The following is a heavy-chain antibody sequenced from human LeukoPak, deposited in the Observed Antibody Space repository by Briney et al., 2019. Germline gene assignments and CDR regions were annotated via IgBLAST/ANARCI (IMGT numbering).Heavy chain of an antibody. D-gene: IGHD3-10*01. J-gene: IGHJ3*02. CDR1: GFTFSSYA. CDR3: AKERVRGVIFDAFDI. CDR2: MSYDGNNR. V-gene: IGHV3-30*18. Sequence: PGRSLRLSCLASGFTFSSYAMHCVRQAPGKGREWVAVMSYDGNNRYYTDSVKGRFTISRDNSKNTVYLQMNSLRAEDTAVYYCAKERVRGVIFDAFDIWGQGTMVTVSS.